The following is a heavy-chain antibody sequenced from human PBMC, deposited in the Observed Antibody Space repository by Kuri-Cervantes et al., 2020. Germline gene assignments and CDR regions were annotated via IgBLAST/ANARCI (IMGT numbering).Heavy chain of an antibody. CDR3: ATHVPRPQWFDP. J-gene: IGHJ5*02. V-gene: IGHV4-39*01. Sequence: SETLSLTCTASGGSIGSSSYYWGWIRPPPGKGLEWIGSIYYSGRTYYNPSLKSRVTISVDTSKNQFSLKLSSVTAADTAVYYCATHVPRPQWFDPWGQGTLVTVSS. CDR1: GGSIGSSSYY. CDR2: IYYSGRT.